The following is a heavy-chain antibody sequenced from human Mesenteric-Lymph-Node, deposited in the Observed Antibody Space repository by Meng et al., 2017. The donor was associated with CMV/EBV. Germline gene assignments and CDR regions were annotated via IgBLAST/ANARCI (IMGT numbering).Heavy chain of an antibody. CDR3: ARIVLFGYSFDY. D-gene: IGHD3-10*02. CDR2: ISAYNGNT. Sequence: ASVKVSCKASGGSFSSHTVTWVRQAPGQGLEWMGWISAYNGNTNYAQKLQGRVTMTTDTSTSTAYMELRSLRSDDTAVYYCARIVLFGYSFDYWGQGTLVTVSS. CDR1: GGSFSSHT. J-gene: IGHJ4*02. V-gene: IGHV1-18*01.